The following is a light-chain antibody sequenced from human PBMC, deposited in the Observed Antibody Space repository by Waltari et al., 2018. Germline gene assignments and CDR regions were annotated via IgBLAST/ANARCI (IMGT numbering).Light chain of an antibody. CDR1: QRVGNTY. J-gene: IGKJ2*01. CDR3: QQYSSPPMYT. V-gene: IGKV3-20*01. Sequence: EIVLTQSPVTLSLSPGERASLSCRASQRVGNTYFAWYQQKPGQAPRLRIYDASTRATGVPDRFSGSGSGADFTLTISRLEPEDFGVYYCQQYSSPPMYTFGQGTKLEIK. CDR2: DAS.